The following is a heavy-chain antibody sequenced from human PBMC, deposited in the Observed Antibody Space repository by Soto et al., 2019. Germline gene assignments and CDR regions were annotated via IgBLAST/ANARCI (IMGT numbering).Heavy chain of an antibody. J-gene: IGHJ4*02. CDR3: VESYYYDSSGYYFDY. D-gene: IGHD3-22*01. V-gene: IGHV1-69*12. Sequence: QVQLVQSGAEVKKPGSSVKVSCKASGGTFSSYAISWVRQAPGQGLEWMGGIIPIFGTANYAQKFQGRVTIXXDXSXXTAYMELSSLRSEDTAVYYCVESYYYDSSGYYFDYWGQGTLVTVSS. CDR1: GGTFSSYA. CDR2: IIPIFGTA.